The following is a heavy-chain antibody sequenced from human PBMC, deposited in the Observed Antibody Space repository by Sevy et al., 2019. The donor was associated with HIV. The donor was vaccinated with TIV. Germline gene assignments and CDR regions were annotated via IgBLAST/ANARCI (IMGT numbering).Heavy chain of an antibody. V-gene: IGHV3-48*01. CDR3: ARDYVTISPYAEYFQH. J-gene: IGHJ1*01. D-gene: IGHD3-3*01. CDR1: GFTFSSYS. CDR2: ISSSSSTI. Sequence: GGSLRLSCAASGFTFSSYSMNWVRQAPVKGLEWVSYISSSSSTIYYAHSVKGRFTISRDNAKNSLYLQMNSLRAEDTAVYYCARDYVTISPYAEYFQHWGQGTLVTVSS.